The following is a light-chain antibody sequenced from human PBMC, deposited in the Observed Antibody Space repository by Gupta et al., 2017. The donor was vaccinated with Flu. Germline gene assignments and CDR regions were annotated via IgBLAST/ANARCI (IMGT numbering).Light chain of an antibody. J-gene: IGKJ1*01. CDR2: AAS. CDR3: QQSYSTPRT. Sequence: DIQMTQSPSSLSASVGDRVTITCRASQSISSYLNWYQQKPGKAPKLLIYAASSLQSGVPSRFSGSGSGRDFTLTNSSLQPEDFATFYCQQSYSTPRTFGQGTKVEIK. V-gene: IGKV1-39*01. CDR1: QSISSY.